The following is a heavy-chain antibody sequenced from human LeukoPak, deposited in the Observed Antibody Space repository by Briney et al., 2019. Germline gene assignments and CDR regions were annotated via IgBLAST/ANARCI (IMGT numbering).Heavy chain of an antibody. D-gene: IGHD6-19*01. CDR1: GGSISSYY. Sequence: SETLSLTCTVSGGSISSYYWSWIRQPPGKGLEWIGHIYYSGSTNYNPSLKSRVTISVDTSKNQFSLKLSSVTAADTAVYYCASTVRSGWYPPQLDYWGQGTLVTVSS. J-gene: IGHJ4*02. CDR3: ASTVRSGWYPPQLDY. V-gene: IGHV4-59*08. CDR2: IYYSGST.